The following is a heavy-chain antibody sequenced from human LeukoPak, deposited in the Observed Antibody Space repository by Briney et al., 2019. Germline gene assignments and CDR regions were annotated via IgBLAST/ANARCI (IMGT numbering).Heavy chain of an antibody. V-gene: IGHV3-9*02. CDR3: AKATTLYYDSSGGGDFDY. D-gene: IGHD3-22*01. CDR1: GFTSSNYA. J-gene: IGHJ4*02. Sequence: GGSLRLSCAASGFTSSNYAMHWVRQAPGKGLEWVSGISWNSGSIGYADSVKGRFTISRDNAKNSLYLQMNSLRAEDTALYYCAKATTLYYDSSGGGDFDYWGQGTLVTVSS. CDR2: ISWNSGSI.